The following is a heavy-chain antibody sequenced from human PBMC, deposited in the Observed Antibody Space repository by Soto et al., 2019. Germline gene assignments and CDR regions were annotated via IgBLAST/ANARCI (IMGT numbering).Heavy chain of an antibody. CDR1: GFTFSSYA. D-gene: IGHD6-6*01. J-gene: IGHJ4*02. V-gene: IGHV3-23*01. Sequence: GGSLRLSCAASGFTFSSYAMSWVRQSPGKGLEWVSAIPGSGGSTYYAGSVRGRFTISRDNSMNTLYLQMNSLRVEDTAVYYCAKIGSSSSVSLPLVLLDHWGQGALVTVSS. CDR2: IPGSGGST. CDR3: AKIGSSSSVSLPLVLLDH.